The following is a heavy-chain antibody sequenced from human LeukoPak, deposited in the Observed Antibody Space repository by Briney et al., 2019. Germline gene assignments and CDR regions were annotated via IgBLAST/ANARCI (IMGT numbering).Heavy chain of an antibody. D-gene: IGHD3-3*01. CDR3: ARSNYDFWSGYYYYMDV. J-gene: IGHJ6*03. Sequence: SQTLSLTCTVSGGSISSGDYYWSWISQPRGKGLEWIGYIYYSGSTYYNPSLKSRVTISVDTSKNQFSLKLSSVTAADSAVYYCARSNYDFWSGYYYYMDVWGKGTTVTVSS. CDR2: IYYSGST. CDR1: GGSISSGDYY. V-gene: IGHV4-30-4*08.